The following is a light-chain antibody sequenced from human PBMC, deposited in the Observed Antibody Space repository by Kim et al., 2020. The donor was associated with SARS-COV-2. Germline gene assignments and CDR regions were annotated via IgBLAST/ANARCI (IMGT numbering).Light chain of an antibody. CDR1: SNDVGGYNY. J-gene: IGLJ3*02. Sequence: QSALTHPASVSGSPGQSITISCTGTSNDVGGYNYVSWYQQHPGKAPKLMFNDVSNRPSGVSNRFSGSKSGNTASLTISGLQAEDEADYYCSSYTSRSTLVFGGGTQLTVL. CDR2: DVS. V-gene: IGLV2-14*03. CDR3: SSYTSRSTLV.